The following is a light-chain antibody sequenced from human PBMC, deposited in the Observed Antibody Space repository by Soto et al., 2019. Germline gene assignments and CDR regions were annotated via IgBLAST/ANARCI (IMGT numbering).Light chain of an antibody. CDR2: RAS. Sequence: DIQMTQSPSTLSASVADRVTITCRASQSVSSWLAWYKQKPGKAPKLLIYRASSLESGVPSRFRGSGSGTEFTLTISSLKPDDSETYYCQQYNSYSQTFGQGTKVDI. V-gene: IGKV1-5*03. J-gene: IGKJ1*01. CDR3: QQYNSYSQT. CDR1: QSVSSW.